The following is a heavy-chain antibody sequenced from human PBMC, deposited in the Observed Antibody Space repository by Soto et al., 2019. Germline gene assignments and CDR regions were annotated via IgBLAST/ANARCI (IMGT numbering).Heavy chain of an antibody. Sequence: LRLSCAASGFTFSSYAMSWVRQAPGKGLEWVSAISGSGGSTYYADSVKGRFTISRDNSKNTLYLQMNSLRAEDTAVYYCAKVSSEGVRYFDWLFPFDYWGQGTLVTVSS. D-gene: IGHD3-9*01. J-gene: IGHJ4*02. V-gene: IGHV3-23*01. CDR1: GFTFSSYA. CDR2: ISGSGGST. CDR3: AKVSSEGVRYFDWLFPFDY.